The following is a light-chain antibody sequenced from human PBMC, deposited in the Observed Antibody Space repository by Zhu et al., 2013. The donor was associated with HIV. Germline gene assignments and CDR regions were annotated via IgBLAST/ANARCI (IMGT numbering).Light chain of an antibody. CDR3: SSYAGITNV. CDR1: SSDVGGYNY. Sequence: QSALTQPASVSGSPGQSITISCTGTSSDVGGYNYVSWYQQHPGKAPKVLIYEVSNRPSGVSNRFSGSKSGNTASLTVSGLQPEDEADYYCSSYAGITNVFGSGTKVTVL. J-gene: IGLJ1*01. CDR2: EVS. V-gene: IGLV2-14*01.